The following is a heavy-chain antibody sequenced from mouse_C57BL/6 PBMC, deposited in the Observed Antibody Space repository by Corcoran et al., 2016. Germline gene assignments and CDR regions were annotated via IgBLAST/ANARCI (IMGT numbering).Heavy chain of an antibody. CDR2: IYWDDDK. Sequence: QVTLKESGPGILQSSQTLSLTCSFSGFSLSTSGMGVSWIRQPSGKGLEWLAHIYWDDDKRYNPSLKSRLTISKDTSRNQVFLKITSVDTADTATYYCARTIYYDYDGDYFDYWGQGTTLTVSS. D-gene: IGHD2-4*01. V-gene: IGHV8-12*01. CDR3: ARTIYYDYDGDYFDY. J-gene: IGHJ2*01. CDR1: GFSLSTSGMG.